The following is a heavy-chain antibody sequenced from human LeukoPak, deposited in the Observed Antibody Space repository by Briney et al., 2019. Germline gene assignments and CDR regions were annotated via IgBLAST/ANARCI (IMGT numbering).Heavy chain of an antibody. CDR3: ARGGVVVPAAMPRYYGMDV. CDR2: ISSSSSYT. CDR1: GFTFSDYY. J-gene: IGHJ6*04. Sequence: GGSLRLSCAASGFTFSDYYMSWIRQAPGKGLEWVPYISSSSSYTNYADSVKGRFTISRDNAKNSLYLQMNSLRAEDTAVYYCARGGVVVPAAMPRYYGMDVWGKGTTVTVSS. V-gene: IGHV3-11*06. D-gene: IGHD2-2*01.